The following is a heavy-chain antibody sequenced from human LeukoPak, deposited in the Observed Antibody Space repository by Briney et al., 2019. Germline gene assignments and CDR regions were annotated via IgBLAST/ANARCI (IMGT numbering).Heavy chain of an antibody. CDR2: IYYSGST. V-gene: IGHV4-39*01. J-gene: IGHJ4*02. D-gene: IGHD5-12*01. Sequence: SETLSLTCTVSGGSISSSSYYWGWIRQPPGKGLEWIGSIYYSGSTYYNPSLKSRVTISVDTSKNQFSLKLSSVTAADTAVYYCARLSGYARIDYWGQGTLVTVSS. CDR3: ARLSGYARIDY. CDR1: GGSISSSSYY.